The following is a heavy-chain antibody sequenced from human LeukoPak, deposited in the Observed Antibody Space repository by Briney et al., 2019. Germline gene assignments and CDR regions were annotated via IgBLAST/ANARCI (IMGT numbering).Heavy chain of an antibody. J-gene: IGHJ4*02. D-gene: IGHD3-16*01. CDR2: INPSGGST. CDR3: ARDRLGYFDY. Sequence: ASVKVSCKASGYTFTSYYMHWVRQAPGQGLEWMGIINPSGGSTSYAQKFQGRVTITRDMSTSTVYMELSSLRSEDTAVYYCARDRLGYFDYWGQGTLVTVSS. CDR1: GYTFTSYY. V-gene: IGHV1-46*01.